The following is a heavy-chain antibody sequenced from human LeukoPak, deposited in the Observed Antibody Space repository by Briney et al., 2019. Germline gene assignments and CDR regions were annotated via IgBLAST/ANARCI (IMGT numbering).Heavy chain of an antibody. CDR2: ISSDGSDK. CDR1: GFTSSSYG. Sequence: GGSLRLSCAASGFTSSSYGMHWVRQAPGKGLEWVAVISSDGSDKYYADSVKGRFTISRDNSKNTMYLQMNSLRDEDTAVYYCARGGCSGGNCYAAYFDYWGQGTLVTVSS. J-gene: IGHJ4*02. CDR3: ARGGCSGGNCYAAYFDY. D-gene: IGHD2-15*01. V-gene: IGHV3-30*03.